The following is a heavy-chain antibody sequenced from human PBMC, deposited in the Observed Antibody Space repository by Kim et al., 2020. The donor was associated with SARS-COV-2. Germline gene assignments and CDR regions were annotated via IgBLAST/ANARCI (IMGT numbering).Heavy chain of an antibody. CDR2: ISSSSSYI. CDR1: GFTFSSYS. D-gene: IGHD2-2*01. CDR3: ARDPAGNIVVVPAALGGYYYYMDV. J-gene: IGHJ6*03. Sequence: GGSLRLSCAASGFTFSSYSMNWVRQAPGKGLEWVSSISSSSSYIYYADSVKGRFTISRDNAKNSLYLQMNSLRAEDTAVYYCARDPAGNIVVVPAALGGYYYYMDVWGKGTTVTVSS. V-gene: IGHV3-21*01.